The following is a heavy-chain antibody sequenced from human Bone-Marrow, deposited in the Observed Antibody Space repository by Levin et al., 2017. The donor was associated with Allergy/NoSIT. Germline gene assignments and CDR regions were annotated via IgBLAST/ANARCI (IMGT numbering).Heavy chain of an antibody. Sequence: GGSLRLSCRSSGYTFSSHGFNWVRQAPGQGLVWMGWISGYNGMANYAQNFRGRLTLTTDTPTTTGYLELRSLEADDTAIYYCARSPIVRGTSGRAFDMWGQGTMVTVSA. V-gene: IGHV1-18*01. J-gene: IGHJ3*02. CDR3: ARSPIVRGTSGRAFDM. CDR2: ISGYNGMA. CDR1: GYTFSSHG. D-gene: IGHD1-26*01.